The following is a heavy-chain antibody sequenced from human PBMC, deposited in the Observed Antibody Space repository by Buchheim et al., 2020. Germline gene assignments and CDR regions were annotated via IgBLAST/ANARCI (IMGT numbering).Heavy chain of an antibody. Sequence: EVQLVESGGGLVKPEGSLRLSCAASGFTFSSYSMNWVRQAPGKGLEWVSSISSSSSYIYYADSVKGRFTISRDNAKNSLYLQMNCLRAEDTAVYYCARGPPVYYDFWSGYSKGVDYWGQGTL. CDR2: ISSSSSYI. V-gene: IGHV3-21*01. J-gene: IGHJ4*02. D-gene: IGHD3-3*01. CDR3: ARGPPVYYDFWSGYSKGVDY. CDR1: GFTFSSYS.